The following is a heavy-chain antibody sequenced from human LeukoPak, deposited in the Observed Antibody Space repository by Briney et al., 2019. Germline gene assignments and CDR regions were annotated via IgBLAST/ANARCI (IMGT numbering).Heavy chain of an antibody. CDR3: ARDGRRWVGATTYSFDY. CDR2: ISDYNGNT. V-gene: IGHV1-18*01. D-gene: IGHD1-26*01. Sequence: ASVKVSCKASGYTFTSYGISWVRQAPGQGLEWMGWISDYNGNTNYAQKLQGRVTMTTDTSTSTAYMELRSLRSDDTAVYYCARDGRRWVGATTYSFDYWGQGTLVTVSS. CDR1: GYTFTSYG. J-gene: IGHJ4*02.